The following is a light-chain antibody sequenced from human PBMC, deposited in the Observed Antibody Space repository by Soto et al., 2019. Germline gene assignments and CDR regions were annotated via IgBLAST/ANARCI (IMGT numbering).Light chain of an antibody. Sequence: DIQMTQSPSSVSASVGDRVTISCRSSEDINSRLAWYQQKPGNAPKLLIYAAFIFQSGVPSRFRGYASGTDFTLSISSLQPEDFATYYCQQADSFPITFGQGTRL. J-gene: IGKJ5*01. CDR2: AAF. CDR3: QQADSFPIT. V-gene: IGKV1-12*01. CDR1: EDINSR.